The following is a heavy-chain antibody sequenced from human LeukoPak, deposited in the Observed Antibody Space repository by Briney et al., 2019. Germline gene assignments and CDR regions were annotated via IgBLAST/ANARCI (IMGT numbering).Heavy chain of an antibody. D-gene: IGHD2-8*02. V-gene: IGHV4-34*01. CDR3: ARAGGAFDY. Sequence: SETLSLTCAVYGGSFSGYYWSWIRQPPGKGLEWIGEINHSGSTNYNPSLKSQVTISVDTSKNQFSLKLSSVTAADTAVYYCARAGGAFDYWGQGTLVTVSS. CDR1: GGSFSGYY. J-gene: IGHJ4*02. CDR2: INHSGST.